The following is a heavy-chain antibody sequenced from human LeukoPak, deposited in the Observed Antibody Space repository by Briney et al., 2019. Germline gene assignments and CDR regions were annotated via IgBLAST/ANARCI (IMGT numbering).Heavy chain of an antibody. D-gene: IGHD5-12*01. V-gene: IGHV3-21*01. J-gene: IGHJ4*02. Sequence: GGSLRLSCAASGFPFTTYRMEWVRQAPGKGLEWVSSISSSSSYTYYADSVKGLFTISRDNAKNSLYLQMNSLRAEDTAVYYCARDLLVDIVATMDYWGQGTLVTVSS. CDR1: GFPFTTYR. CDR3: ARDLLVDIVATMDY. CDR2: ISSSSSYT.